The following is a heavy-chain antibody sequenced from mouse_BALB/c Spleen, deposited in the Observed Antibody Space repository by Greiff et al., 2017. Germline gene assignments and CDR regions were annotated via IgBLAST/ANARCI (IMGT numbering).Heavy chain of an antibody. Sequence: QVQLKQSGPSLVQPSQSLSITCTVSGFSLTSYGVHWVRQSPGKGLEWLGVIWRGGSTDYNAAFISRLSITKDNSKSQVFFKMNSLQADDTAIYYCAKAYYGNYGGWFAYWGQGTLVTVSA. D-gene: IGHD2-10*01. CDR2: IWRGGST. CDR1: GFSLTSYG. CDR3: AKAYYGNYGGWFAY. J-gene: IGHJ3*01. V-gene: IGHV2-5-1*01.